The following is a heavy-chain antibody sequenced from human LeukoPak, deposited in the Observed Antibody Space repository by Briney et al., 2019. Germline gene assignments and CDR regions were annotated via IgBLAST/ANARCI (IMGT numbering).Heavy chain of an antibody. J-gene: IGHJ5*02. D-gene: IGHD3-3*01. CDR3: ARSDYDFWSGSIGNWFDP. CDR2: IYYSGST. Sequence: SETLSLTCTVSGGSISSYYWSWIRQPPGKGLEWIGYIYYSGSTNYNPSLKSRVTISVDTSKNQFSLKLSSVTAADTAVYYCARSDYDFWSGSIGNWFDPWGQGTLVIVSS. V-gene: IGHV4-59*01. CDR1: GGSISSYY.